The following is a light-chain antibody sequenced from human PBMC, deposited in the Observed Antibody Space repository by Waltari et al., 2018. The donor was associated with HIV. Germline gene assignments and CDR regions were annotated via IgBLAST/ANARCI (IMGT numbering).Light chain of an antibody. J-gene: IGKJ5*01. CDR2: EVS. CDR1: PSLLSSDGETC. CDR3: MQVLEVPVT. Sequence: IVMTQTPLSLSVTPGQPASLSCKSSPSLLSSDGETCFCWFLQQRGPPPQVLIDEVSSRFSGVTGRFSGSGSGTDFTLKSSRVEADDLGVYYCMQVLEVPVTFGQGTRLEIK. V-gene: IGKV2-29*03.